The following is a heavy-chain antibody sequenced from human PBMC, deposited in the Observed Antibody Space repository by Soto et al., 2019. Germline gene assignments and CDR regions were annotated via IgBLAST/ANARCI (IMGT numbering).Heavy chain of an antibody. CDR2: VFHSETT. V-gene: IGHV4-30-2*01. Sequence: PSETLSLTCAVSGASISSGGYSWSWIRQLPGRGLEWIGYVFHSETTYYNPSLKSRVTMSVDSSKNQFSLKLTSVTAADTAVYYCARGGQQFLDYWGQGTLVTVSS. D-gene: IGHD4-4*01. CDR1: GASISSGGYS. CDR3: ARGGQQFLDY. J-gene: IGHJ4*02.